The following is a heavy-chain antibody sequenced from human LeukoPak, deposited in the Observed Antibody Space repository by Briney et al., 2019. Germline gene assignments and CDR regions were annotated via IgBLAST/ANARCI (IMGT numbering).Heavy chain of an antibody. D-gene: IGHD2-8*01. CDR2: IYTSGST. CDR1: GHSISSYY. J-gene: IGHJ5*02. CDR3: ARQDRYCTNGVCSLNWFDP. V-gene: IGHV4-4*09. Sequence: KSSETLSLTCTVPGHSISSYYWSWIRQPPGKGLEWNGYIYTSGSTNYNPSLKSRVPISVDTPQNQFSLKLSSVHAADTGVDYCARQDRYCTNGVCSLNWFDPWGQGTLVTVSS.